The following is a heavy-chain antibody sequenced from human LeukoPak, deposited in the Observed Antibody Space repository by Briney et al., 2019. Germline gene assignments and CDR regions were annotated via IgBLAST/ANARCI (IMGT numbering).Heavy chain of an antibody. CDR3: TTDSGDYGDYVRK. J-gene: IGHJ4*02. CDR2: IKSKSAGGTT. D-gene: IGHD4-17*01. V-gene: IGHV3-15*01. CDR1: GFTFNNAW. Sequence: PGRSLRLSCAASGFTFNNAWLSWIRQAPGKGLEWVGRIKSKSAGGTTDYPAPVKGRFTISRDDSKNMLYLQMNSLKTEDTAVYYCTTDSGDYGDYVRKWGQGTLVTVSS.